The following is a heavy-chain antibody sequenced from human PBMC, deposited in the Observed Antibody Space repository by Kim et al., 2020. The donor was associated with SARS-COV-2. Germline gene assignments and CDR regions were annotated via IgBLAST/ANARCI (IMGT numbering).Heavy chain of an antibody. CDR3: AKENGGSYYAYFDY. D-gene: IGHD1-26*01. CDR2: ISGDGGSS. CDR1: GFTFDDYA. Sequence: GGSLRLSCAASGFTFDDYAMHWVRQAPGKGLEWVSLISGDGGSSYYADSVKGRFTISRDNSKNSLYLQMNSLRTEDTALYYCAKENGGSYYAYFDYWGQGTLVTVSS. J-gene: IGHJ4*02. V-gene: IGHV3-43*02.